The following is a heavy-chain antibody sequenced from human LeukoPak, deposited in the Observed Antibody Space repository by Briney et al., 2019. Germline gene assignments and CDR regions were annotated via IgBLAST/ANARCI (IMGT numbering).Heavy chain of an antibody. D-gene: IGHD2-15*01. CDR2: FDPEDGET. CDR3: ATCSGGSCYGLNYYYYGMDV. Sequence: ASVKVSCKASGYTFTGYYMHWVRQAPGKGLEWMGGFDPEDGETIYAQKFQGRVTMTEDTSTDTAYMELSSLRSEDTAVYYCATCSGGSCYGLNYYYYGMDVWGKGTTVTVSS. J-gene: IGHJ6*04. CDR1: GYTFTGYY. V-gene: IGHV1-24*01.